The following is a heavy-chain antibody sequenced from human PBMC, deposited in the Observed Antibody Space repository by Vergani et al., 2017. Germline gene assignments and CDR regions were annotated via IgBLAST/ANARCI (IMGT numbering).Heavy chain of an antibody. CDR2: ISYDGSNK. V-gene: IGHV3-30-3*01. D-gene: IGHD2-15*01. CDR1: GFTFSSYA. J-gene: IGHJ4*02. CDR3: AGGYCSGGSCSGRGDY. Sequence: VQLLESGGGLVQPGGSLRLSCAASGFTFSSYAMSWVRQAPGKGLEWVAVISYDGSNKYYADSVKGRFTISRDNSKNTLYLQMNSLRAEDTAVYYCAGGYCSGGSCSGRGDYWGQGTLVTVSS.